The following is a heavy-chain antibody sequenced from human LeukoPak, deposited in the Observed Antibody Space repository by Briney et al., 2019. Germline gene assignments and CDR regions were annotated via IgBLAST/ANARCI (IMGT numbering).Heavy chain of an antibody. J-gene: IGHJ4*02. CDR1: GGSISSGGYY. Sequence: TSETLSLTCTVSGGSISSGGYYWSWIRQHPGKGLEWIGYIHYSGSTYYNPSLKSRVTISVDTSKNQFSLKLSSVTAADTAVYYCASVPTGGYAYFDYWGQGTLVTVSS. CDR3: ASVPTGGYAYFDY. CDR2: IHYSGST. V-gene: IGHV4-31*03. D-gene: IGHD5-12*01.